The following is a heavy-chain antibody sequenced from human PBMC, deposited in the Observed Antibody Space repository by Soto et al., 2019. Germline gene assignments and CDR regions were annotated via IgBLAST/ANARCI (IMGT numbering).Heavy chain of an antibody. J-gene: IGHJ6*02. Sequence: GGSLRLSCAASGFTVSSNYMSWVRQAPGKGLEWVSVIYSGGSTYYADSVKGRFTISRDNSKNTLYLQMNSLRAEDTAVYYCAREYNWNAAHSYGMDVWGQGTTVTVSS. V-gene: IGHV3-53*05. CDR3: AREYNWNAAHSYGMDV. CDR2: IYSGGST. CDR1: GFTVSSNY. D-gene: IGHD1-1*01.